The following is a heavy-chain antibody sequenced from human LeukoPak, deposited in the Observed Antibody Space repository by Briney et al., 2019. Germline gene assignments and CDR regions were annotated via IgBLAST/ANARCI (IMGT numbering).Heavy chain of an antibody. V-gene: IGHV3-9*01. Sequence: PGRSLRLSCAASGFTFDDYVMHWVRQAPGKGLEWVSGISWNSATIAYTDSVKGRFTISRDNAKNSLYLQMNSLRAEDTAVYYCAKVVRGSGSYYKESRNSYYYYMDVWGKGTTVTISS. CDR3: AKVVRGSGSYYKESRNSYYYYMDV. J-gene: IGHJ6*03. CDR2: ISWNSATI. D-gene: IGHD3-10*01. CDR1: GFTFDDYV.